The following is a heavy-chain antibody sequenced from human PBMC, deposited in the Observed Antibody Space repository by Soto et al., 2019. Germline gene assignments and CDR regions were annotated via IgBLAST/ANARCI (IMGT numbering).Heavy chain of an antibody. V-gene: IGHV1-69*01. CDR2: LIVILGTT. CDR1: GGSFSSYA. J-gene: IGHJ4*02. Sequence: QVQLVQSGAEVRKPGSSVKVSCQSFGGSFSSYAFSWVRQAPGQGLEWMGGLIVILGTTNYAQKFKGRVTFTADESTSTAYMEGSSLGSEDKAIYYRSSGYYDSKCYSIDYWGQGTQVTVSS. CDR3: SSGYYDSKCYSIDY. D-gene: IGHD3-22*01.